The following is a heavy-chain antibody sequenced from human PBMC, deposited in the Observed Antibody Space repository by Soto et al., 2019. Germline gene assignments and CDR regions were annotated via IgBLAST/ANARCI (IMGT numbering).Heavy chain of an antibody. CDR1: GYTFTSYG. CDR3: ARGSYSSSSRGVTYYYYMDV. V-gene: IGHV1-18*01. J-gene: IGHJ6*03. Sequence: ASVKVSCKASGYTFTSYGISWVRQAPGQGLEWMGWISAYNGNTNYAQKLQGRVTMTTDKSTSKAYMELRSLRSDDTAVYYCARGSYSSSSRGVTYYYYMDVWGKGTTVTVSS. CDR2: ISAYNGNT. D-gene: IGHD6-6*01.